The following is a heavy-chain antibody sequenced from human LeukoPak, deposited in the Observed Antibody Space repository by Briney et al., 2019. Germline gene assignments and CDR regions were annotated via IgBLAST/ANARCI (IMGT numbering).Heavy chain of an antibody. D-gene: IGHD1-26*01. V-gene: IGHV3-7*05. CDR3: ARNPPRYFN. Sequence: GTSLRLSCGASGFTFSSYWMIWVRQAPGKGLEWVANIRQDGSEKYYVDSVKGRFTIFRDNAKNSLYLQMNSLRAEDTAVYYCARNPPRYFNWGQGTLVTVSS. CDR2: IRQDGSEK. J-gene: IGHJ4*02. CDR1: GFTFSSYW.